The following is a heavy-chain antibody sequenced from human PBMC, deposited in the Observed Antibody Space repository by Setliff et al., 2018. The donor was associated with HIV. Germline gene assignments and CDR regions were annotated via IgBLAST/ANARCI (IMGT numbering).Heavy chain of an antibody. J-gene: IGHJ6*02. V-gene: IGHV4-38-2*02. Sequence: PSETLSLTCNVSGYSISSGYYWGWVRQPPGKGLEWIGSIYYSGSTYYNPSLKSRVTISVDTSKNQFSLRLSSVTAANTAVYYCARLRTGGYYYYGMDVWGQGTTVTVSS. CDR3: ARLRTGGYYYYGMDV. CDR1: GYSISSGYY. D-gene: IGHD2-15*01. CDR2: IYYSGST.